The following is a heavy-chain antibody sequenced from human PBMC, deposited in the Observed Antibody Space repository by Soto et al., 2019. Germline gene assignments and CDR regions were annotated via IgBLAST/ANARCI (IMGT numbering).Heavy chain of an antibody. J-gene: IGHJ4*02. CDR3: VHPYDRSGNYWGYFDY. CDR2: IYWNDDK. CDR1: GFSLSTSGVG. Sequence: QITLKESGPTLVKPTQTLTLTCTFSGFSLSTSGVGVGWIRQPPGKALEWLALIYWNDDKRYSPCLKSRLTITKDTSKNLVVLTMTNMDPVDTATYYCVHPYDRSGNYWGYFDYWGQGTLVTVSS. V-gene: IGHV2-5*01. D-gene: IGHD3-22*01.